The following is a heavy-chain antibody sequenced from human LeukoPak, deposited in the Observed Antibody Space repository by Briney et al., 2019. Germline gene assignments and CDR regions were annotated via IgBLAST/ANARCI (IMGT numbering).Heavy chain of an antibody. J-gene: IGHJ4*02. CDR3: ARDSSDLFSPHPFDY. CDR2: ISAYNGNT. Sequence: ASVKVSCKASGYTFTSYGISWVRQAPGQGLEWMGWISAYNGNTNYAQKPQGRVTMTTDTSTSTAYMELRSLRSDDTAVYYCARDSSDLFSPHPFDYWGQGTLVTVSS. D-gene: IGHD3-9*01. CDR1: GYTFTSYG. V-gene: IGHV1-18*01.